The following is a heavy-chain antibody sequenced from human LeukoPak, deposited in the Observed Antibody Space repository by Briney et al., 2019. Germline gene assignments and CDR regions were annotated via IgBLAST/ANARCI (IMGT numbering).Heavy chain of an antibody. CDR3: ARSNYYGSGSFDY. CDR1: GGSISSYY. D-gene: IGHD3-10*01. CDR2: IYYSGST. V-gene: IGHV4-59*08. J-gene: IGHJ4*02. Sequence: SETLSLTCTVSGGSISSYYWSWIRQPPGKGLEWIGYIYYSGSTNYNPSLKSRVTTSVDTSKNQFSLKLSSVTAADTAVYYCARSNYYGSGSFDYWGQGTLVTVSS.